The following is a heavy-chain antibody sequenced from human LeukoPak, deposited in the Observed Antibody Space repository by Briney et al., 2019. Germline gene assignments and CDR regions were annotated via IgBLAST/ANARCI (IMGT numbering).Heavy chain of an antibody. CDR2: VIPIFGTA. D-gene: IGHD3-22*01. J-gene: IGHJ6*03. V-gene: IGHV1-69*06. CDR1: GGTFSSYA. CDR3: ARGYKGYYDSSGYHYYYYYYMDV. Sequence: ASVKVSCKASGGTFSSYAISWVRQAPGQGLEWMGGVIPIFGTANYAQKFQGRVTITADKSTSTAYMELSSLRSDDTAVYYCARGYKGYYDSSGYHYYYYYYMDVWGKGTTVTVSS.